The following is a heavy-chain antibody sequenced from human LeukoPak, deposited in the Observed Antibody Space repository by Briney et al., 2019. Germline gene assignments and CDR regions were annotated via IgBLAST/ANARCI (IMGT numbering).Heavy chain of an antibody. V-gene: IGHV4-39*07. CDR1: GGSISSSGYY. CDR2: IYYSGST. CDR3: ARVCDYYYYYYMDV. J-gene: IGHJ6*03. Sequence: PSETLSLTCTVSGGSISSSGYYWGWIRQPPGKGLEWIASIYYSGSTYYNPSLKSRVTISVDTSKDQFSLKLSSVTAADTAVYYCARVCDYYYYYYMDVWGKGTTVTVSS.